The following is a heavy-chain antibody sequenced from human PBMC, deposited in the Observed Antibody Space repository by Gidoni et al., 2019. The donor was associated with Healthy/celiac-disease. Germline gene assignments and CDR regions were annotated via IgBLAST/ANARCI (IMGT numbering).Heavy chain of an antibody. J-gene: IGHJ6*03. CDR1: GFPFSSYG. CDR2: ISYDGSNK. CDR3: AKNPGGRYYYYMDV. D-gene: IGHD1-26*01. V-gene: IGHV3-30*18. Sequence: QVQLVESGGGVVQPGRSLRLSCPASGFPFSSYGMHWVRQAPGKGLEWVAVISYDGSNKYYADSVKGRFTISRDNSKNTLYLQMNSLRAEDTAVYYCAKNPGGRYYYYMDVWGKGTTVTVSS.